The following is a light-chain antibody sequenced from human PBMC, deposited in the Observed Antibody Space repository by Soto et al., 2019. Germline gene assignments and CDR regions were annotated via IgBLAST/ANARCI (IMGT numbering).Light chain of an antibody. CDR3: SSYPSSSTPVV. CDR2: EVS. V-gene: IGLV2-14*01. CDR1: SSDVGGYNY. J-gene: IGLJ2*01. Sequence: QSVLTQPASVSGSPGQSITISCTGTSSDVGGYNYVSWYQQHPGKAPKLMIYEVSNRPSGVSNRFSGSKSGNTASLTISGLQAEDEADYYCSSYPSSSTPVVFGGGTQLTVL.